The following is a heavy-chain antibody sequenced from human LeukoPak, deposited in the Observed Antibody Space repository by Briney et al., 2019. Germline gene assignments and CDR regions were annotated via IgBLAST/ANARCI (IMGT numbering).Heavy chain of an antibody. CDR2: ISAYNGVT. J-gene: IGHJ4*02. D-gene: IGHD1-26*01. CDR1: GYTFTSYG. CDR3: ARWDQGRNSELDY. Sequence: ASVKVSCKASGYTFTSYGISWVRQAPGQGLEWMGWISAYNGVTKSAQKLQGRVTMTTDTSTSTAHMELRNLRSDDTAVYYCARWDQGRNSELDYWGQGTLVTVSS. V-gene: IGHV1-18*01.